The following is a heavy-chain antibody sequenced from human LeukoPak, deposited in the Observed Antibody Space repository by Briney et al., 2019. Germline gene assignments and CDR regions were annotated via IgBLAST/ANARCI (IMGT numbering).Heavy chain of an antibody. CDR2: MNPNSGNT. CDR1: GYTFTSYD. CDR3: ARGHTAMDAFDI. Sequence: ASVKVSCKASGYTFTSYDINWVRQATGQGLEWMGWMNPNSGNTGYAQKFQGRVTMTRNTSISTAYMELSSLRSEDTAVYCCARGHTAMDAFDIWGQGTMVTVSS. D-gene: IGHD5-18*01. V-gene: IGHV1-8*01. J-gene: IGHJ3*02.